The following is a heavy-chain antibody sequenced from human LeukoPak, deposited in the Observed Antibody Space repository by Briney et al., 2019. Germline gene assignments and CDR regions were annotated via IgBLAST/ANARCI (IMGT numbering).Heavy chain of an antibody. J-gene: IGHJ4*02. CDR2: VHFGGTTK. D-gene: IGHD2-2*03. Sequence: GGSLRLSCAASGFTFSSYGMHWVRQAPGKGLEWVAFVHFGGTTKYSGDSVKGRFTVSRDNSKDILYLQMDNLRPEDTAVYYCAKDQCTRTRCDGYPGHWGQGTLVAVSS. V-gene: IGHV3-30*02. CDR1: GFTFSSYG. CDR3: AKDQCTRTRCDGYPGH.